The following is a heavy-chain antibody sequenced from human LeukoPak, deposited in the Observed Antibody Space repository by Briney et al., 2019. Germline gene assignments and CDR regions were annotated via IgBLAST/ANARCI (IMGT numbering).Heavy chain of an antibody. CDR3: ARHSGYVTAYYYYYMDV. CDR2: IYHSGSN. J-gene: IGHJ6*03. V-gene: IGHV4-38-2*01. D-gene: IGHD5-12*01. CDR1: GYSISSGYY. Sequence: SETLSLTCAVSGYSISSGYYWGWIRQPPGKGLEWIGSIYHSGSNYYNPSLKSRVTISVDSSKNQFSLKLSSVTAADTAVYYCARHSGYVTAYYYYYMDVWGKGTTVTVSS.